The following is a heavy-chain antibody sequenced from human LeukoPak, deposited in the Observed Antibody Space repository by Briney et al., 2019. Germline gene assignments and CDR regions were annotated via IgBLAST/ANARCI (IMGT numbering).Heavy chain of an antibody. J-gene: IGHJ3*02. CDR2: ISYDGSNK. Sequence: GGSLRLSCAASGFTFSSYGMHWVRQAPGKGLEWVAVISYDGSNKYYADSVKGRFTISRDNSKNTLYLQMNSLRAEDTAVYYCAMAAFDIWGQRTMVTVSS. V-gene: IGHV3-30*03. CDR1: GFTFSSYG. CDR3: AMAAFDI.